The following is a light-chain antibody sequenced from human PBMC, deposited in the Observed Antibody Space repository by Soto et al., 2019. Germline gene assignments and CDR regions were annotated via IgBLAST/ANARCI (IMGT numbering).Light chain of an antibody. V-gene: IGKV1-5*03. CDR3: QQYYSYSPWT. CDR1: QSISSW. Sequence: DIQMTQSPSTLSASVGDRVTITCRASQSISSWLAWYQQKPGKAPKLLIYKASSFESGVPSRFSGSGSGTDFTLTISSLQPDDFATYYCQQYYSYSPWTFGQGTKVEIK. CDR2: KAS. J-gene: IGKJ1*01.